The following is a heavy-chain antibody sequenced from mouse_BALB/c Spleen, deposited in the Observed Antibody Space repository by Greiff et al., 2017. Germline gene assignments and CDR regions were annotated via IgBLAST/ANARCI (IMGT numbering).Heavy chain of an antibody. J-gene: IGHJ2*01. CDR3: NAHYYGSRDDY. CDR2: IDPENGDT. D-gene: IGHD1-1*01. CDR1: GFNIKDYY. V-gene: IGHV14-4*02. Sequence: VHVKQSGAELVRSGASVKLSCTASGFNIKDYYMHWVKQRPEQGLEWIGWIDPENGDTEYAPKFQGKATMTADTSSNTAYLQLSSLTSEDTAVYYCNAHYYGSRDDYWGQGTTLTVSS.